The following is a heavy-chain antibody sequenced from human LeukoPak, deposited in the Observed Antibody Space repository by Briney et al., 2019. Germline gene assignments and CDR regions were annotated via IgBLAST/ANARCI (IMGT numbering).Heavy chain of an antibody. CDR2: VYYSGST. CDR3: ASQRQDTNACFDY. V-gene: IGHV4-59*01. Sequence: SETLSLTCSVSGVSMSSSYWSWIRQPPGKGLKWIGYVYYSGSTNYNPSLKSRVTISVDTSKNQFSLNLRSVTDADTAVYYCASQRQDTNACFDYWGQGTLVIVSS. J-gene: IGHJ4*02. CDR1: GVSMSSSY. D-gene: IGHD6-25*01.